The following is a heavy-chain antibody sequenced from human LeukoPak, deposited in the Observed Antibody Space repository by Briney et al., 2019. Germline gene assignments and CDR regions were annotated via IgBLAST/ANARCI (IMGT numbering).Heavy chain of an antibody. CDR3: ARSKQWVVQYYYYYGMDV. CDR1: GFTFTSYA. J-gene: IGHJ6*02. CDR2: INQDGGEK. V-gene: IGHV3-7*04. D-gene: IGHD6-19*01. Sequence: GGSLRLSCAASGFTFTSYAMCCVRQAPGRGLEWVAKINQDGGEKYYVDSVKGGFTISRDIATNSLYLQMNSLRAEDAAVYYCARSKQWVVQYYYYYGMDVWGQGTTVTVSS.